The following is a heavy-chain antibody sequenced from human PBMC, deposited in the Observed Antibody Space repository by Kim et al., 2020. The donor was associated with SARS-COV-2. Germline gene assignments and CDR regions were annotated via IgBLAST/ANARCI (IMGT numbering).Heavy chain of an antibody. J-gene: IGHJ4*02. Sequence: KYDQKFKGRVTMTRDTSISTAYMELSRLRSDDTAVYYCAREVSGWYHYFDYWGQGTLVTVSS. D-gene: IGHD6-19*01. CDR3: AREVSGWYHYFDY. V-gene: IGHV1-2*02.